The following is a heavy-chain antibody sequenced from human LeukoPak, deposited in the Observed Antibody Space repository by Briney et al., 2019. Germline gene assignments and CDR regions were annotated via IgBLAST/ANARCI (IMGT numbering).Heavy chain of an antibody. J-gene: IGHJ4*02. CDR1: GASISSHY. D-gene: IGHD1-26*01. CDR3: AREKWELLPIFDY. Sequence: PSETLSLTCSVSGASISSHYWSWIRQPPGKGLEWIGYIYYTGSTSYHPSLKSRVTISVDTSKNQFSLKLISVTAADTAVYYCAREKWELLPIFDYWGRGILVTVSP. V-gene: IGHV4-59*11. CDR2: IYYTGST.